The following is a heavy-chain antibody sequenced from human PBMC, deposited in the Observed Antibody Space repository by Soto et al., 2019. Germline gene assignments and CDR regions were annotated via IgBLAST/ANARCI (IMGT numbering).Heavy chain of an antibody. CDR1: DESLSGYY. Sequence: QVQLQQWGAGLLKPSETLSLTCAVYDESLSGYYYTWTRQPPGKGLEWIGELHPSGSTHYNPSLKTRVTLSQATSKKQISLNLISVSAADTVVYYCSRGIDAYKGGRTWGQGTLVTVSS. J-gene: IGHJ5*02. CDR2: LHPSGST. D-gene: IGHD1-1*01. V-gene: IGHV4-34*02. CDR3: SRGIDAYKGGRT.